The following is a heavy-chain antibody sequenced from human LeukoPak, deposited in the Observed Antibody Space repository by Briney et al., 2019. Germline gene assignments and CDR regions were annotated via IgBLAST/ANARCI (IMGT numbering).Heavy chain of an antibody. Sequence: PGGSLTLSCIVSGFTFNTFGMHWVRQAPGRGLEWVAFIRYDGTNKYYADSVKGRFTISRDNSKNTLYLQMNSLRGDDTAVYYCAKIWLGRRRTVDLVSTGETDFWGQGTLLTVSS. CDR3: AKIWLGRRRTVDLVSTGETDF. J-gene: IGHJ4*02. D-gene: IGHD5/OR15-5a*01. V-gene: IGHV3-30*02. CDR2: IRYDGTNK. CDR1: GFTFNTFG.